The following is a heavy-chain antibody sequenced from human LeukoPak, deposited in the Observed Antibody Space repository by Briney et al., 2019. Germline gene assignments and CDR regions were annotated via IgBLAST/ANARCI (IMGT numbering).Heavy chain of an antibody. D-gene: IGHD3-3*01. V-gene: IGHV1-18*01. CDR3: ARSVYYDFWSGPDGRYYYMDV. CDR1: GYTFTSYG. J-gene: IGHJ6*03. CDR2: ISAYNGNT. Sequence: RASVKVSCKASGYTFTSYGISWVRQAPGQGLEWMGWISAYNGNTNYAQKLQGRVTMTTDTSTSTAYMELRSLRSDDTAVYYCARSVYYDFWSGPDGRYYYMDVWGKGTTVTVSS.